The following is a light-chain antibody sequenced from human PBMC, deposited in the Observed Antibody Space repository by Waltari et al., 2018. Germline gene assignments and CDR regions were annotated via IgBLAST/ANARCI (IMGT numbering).Light chain of an antibody. J-gene: IGKJ1*01. V-gene: IGKV1-5*03. CDR1: QSISIW. CDR2: KAA. CDR3: PHYNSYSLT. Sequence: DIKMTQSPSTLSASVGDRVTITCGASQSISIWFAWYQQKPGKAPKLLIYKAASLESGVQSIVSGLVSGTQFTLTIISLQPDYFATYDCPHYNSYSLTFAQGTKVEIK.